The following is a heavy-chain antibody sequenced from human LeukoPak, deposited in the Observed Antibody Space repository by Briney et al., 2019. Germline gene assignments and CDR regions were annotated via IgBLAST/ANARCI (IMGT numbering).Heavy chain of an antibody. J-gene: IGHJ4*02. D-gene: IGHD3-10*01. V-gene: IGHV3-30*01. CDR3: ARVYYSGSGSYGGFHY. CDR1: GFTFSTYT. CDR2: RSYDGTNK. Sequence: GGSLRLSCAASGFTFSTYTMHWVRQAPGKGLEWVAVRSYDGTNKYYADSVKGRLTSSRDNSENTLYLQMNSLRPEDAAVYYCARVYYSGSGSYGGFHYWGQGTLVTVPS.